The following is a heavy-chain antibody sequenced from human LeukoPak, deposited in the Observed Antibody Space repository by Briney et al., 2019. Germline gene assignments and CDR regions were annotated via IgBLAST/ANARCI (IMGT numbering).Heavy chain of an antibody. V-gene: IGHV1-24*01. CDR3: ATVRFLEWLPPRHDAFDI. Sequence: GASVKVSCKVSGYTLTELSMHWVRQAPGKGLEWMGGFDPEDGETIYAQKFQGRVTMTEDTSTDTAYMELSSLRSEDTAVYYCATVRFLEWLPPRHDAFDIWGQGTMVTVSS. D-gene: IGHD3-3*01. CDR1: GYTLTELS. J-gene: IGHJ3*02. CDR2: FDPEDGET.